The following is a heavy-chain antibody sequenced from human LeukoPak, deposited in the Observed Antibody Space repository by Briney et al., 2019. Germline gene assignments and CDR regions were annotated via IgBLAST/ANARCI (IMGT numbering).Heavy chain of an antibody. V-gene: IGHV3-74*01. Sequence: GGSLRLSCADSEFTFSNYWMHWVRQAPGKGLVWVSRINSDGSSTSYADSVKGRFTISRDNSKNTLYLQMNSLRAEDAAVYYCAKAPLGRCTGVICYYFDYWGQGTLVTVSS. J-gene: IGHJ4*02. D-gene: IGHD2-15*01. CDR1: EFTFSNYW. CDR2: INSDGSST. CDR3: AKAPLGRCTGVICYYFDY.